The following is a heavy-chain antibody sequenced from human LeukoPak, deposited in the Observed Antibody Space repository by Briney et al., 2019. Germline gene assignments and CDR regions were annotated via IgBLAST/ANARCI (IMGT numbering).Heavy chain of an antibody. CDR2: ISYDGSNK. CDR1: GFTFSSYA. V-gene: IGHV3-30-3*01. Sequence: PGGSLRLSCAASGFTFSSYAMHWVRQAPGKGLEWVAVISYDGSNKYYADSVKGRFTISRDNAKNSLYLQMSSLRADDTAVYYCARDRLLYYYDSGPTGHFQHWGQGTLVTVSS. J-gene: IGHJ1*01. CDR3: ARDRLLYYYDSGPTGHFQH. D-gene: IGHD3-22*01.